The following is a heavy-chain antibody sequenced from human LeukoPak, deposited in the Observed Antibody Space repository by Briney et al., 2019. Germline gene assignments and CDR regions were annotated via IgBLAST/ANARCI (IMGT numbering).Heavy chain of an antibody. CDR1: GFTFDDYS. Sequence: GGSLRLSCAASGFTFDDYSMHWVRQAPGKGLEWVSGISYNSDTIAYADSVKGRFTISRDNAKNSLYLQMNSLRAEDTALYYCAKDYCGGDCYSGWYFDLWGRGTLVTVSS. CDR3: AKDYCGGDCYSGWYFDL. V-gene: IGHV3-9*01. D-gene: IGHD2-21*02. CDR2: ISYNSDTI. J-gene: IGHJ2*01.